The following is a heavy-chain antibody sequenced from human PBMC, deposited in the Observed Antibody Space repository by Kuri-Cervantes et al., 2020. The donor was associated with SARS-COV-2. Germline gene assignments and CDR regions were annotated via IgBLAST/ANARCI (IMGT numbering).Heavy chain of an antibody. V-gene: IGHV4-30-4*08. CDR1: GGSISSGDYY. J-gene: IGHJ6*03. CDR3: ARGDWLLHRGYYYMDV. Sequence: LRLSCTVSGGSISSGDYYWSWIRQPPGKGLEWIGYIYYSGSTYYNPSLNSRVTISVDTSKNQFSLKLSSVTAADTAVYYCARGDWLLHRGYYYMDVWGKGTTVTVSS. CDR2: IYYSGST. D-gene: IGHD3-3*01.